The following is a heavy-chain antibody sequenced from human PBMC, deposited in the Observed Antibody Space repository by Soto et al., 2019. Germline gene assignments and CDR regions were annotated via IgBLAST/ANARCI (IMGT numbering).Heavy chain of an antibody. D-gene: IGHD6-19*01. V-gene: IGHV2-26*01. CDR3: AQIPYSSGHNWFDP. Sequence: QVTLKESGPVLVKPPETLTLTCTVSGFSLSNARMGVSWIRQPPVKALEWLAHIFSNDEKSYSTSLKRRLTITKDTSKRQVVLTVTNMDPVDTATYYCAQIPYSSGHNWFDPWGQGTLVTVSS. CDR2: IFSNDEK. CDR1: GFSLSNARMG. J-gene: IGHJ5*02.